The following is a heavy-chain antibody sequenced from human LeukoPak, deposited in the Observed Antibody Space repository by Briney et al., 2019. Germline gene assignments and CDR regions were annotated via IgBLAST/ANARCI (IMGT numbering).Heavy chain of an antibody. V-gene: IGHV3-23*01. CDR2: ISGSGGST. CDR3: AKDGVLRGVIPIQFDY. D-gene: IGHD3-10*01. J-gene: IGHJ4*02. Sequence: GGSLRLSCVASGFTFIDYAMTWVRQAPGKGLEWVSAISGSGGSTHYADSVKGRFTISRDNSKNTLYMQMNSLRAEDTAVYYCAKDGVLRGVIPIQFDYWGQGTLVTVSS. CDR1: GFTFIDYA.